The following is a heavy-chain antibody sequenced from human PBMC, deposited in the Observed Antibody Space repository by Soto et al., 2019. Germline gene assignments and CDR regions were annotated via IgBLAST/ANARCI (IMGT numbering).Heavy chain of an antibody. D-gene: IGHD3-3*01. Sequence: GGSLRLSCAASGFTFSGSAMHWVRQASGKGLEWVGRIRSKANSYATAYAASVKGRFTISRDDSKNTAYLQMNSPKTEDTAVYYCTRAYYDFWSGPPLDYYYGMDVWGQGTTVTVSS. J-gene: IGHJ6*02. CDR3: TRAYYDFWSGPPLDYYYGMDV. CDR1: GFTFSGSA. V-gene: IGHV3-73*01. CDR2: IRSKANSYAT.